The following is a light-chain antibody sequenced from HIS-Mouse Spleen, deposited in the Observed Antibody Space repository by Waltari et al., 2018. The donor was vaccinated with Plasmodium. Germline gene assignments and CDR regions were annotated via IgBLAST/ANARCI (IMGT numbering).Light chain of an antibody. V-gene: IGLV3-10*01. CDR2: EDS. CDR3: YSTDSSGNHRV. J-gene: IGLJ3*02. CDR1: ALPKKY. Sequence: SYELTQPPSVSVSPGQTARITCSGDALPKKYAYWYQPKAGQAPVLGIYEDSKRPSGIPESFSGSSSWTMATLTISGAQVEDEADYYCYSTDSSGNHRVFGGGTKLTVL.